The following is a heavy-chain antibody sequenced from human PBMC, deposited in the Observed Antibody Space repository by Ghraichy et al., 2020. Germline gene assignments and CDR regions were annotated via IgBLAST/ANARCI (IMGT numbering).Heavy chain of an antibody. CDR1: GFTFSSYW. V-gene: IGHV3-7*03. D-gene: IGHD3-10*01. CDR3: ARDGGGWFGESPFDY. Sequence: GGSLRLSCAASGFTFSSYWMSWVRQAPGKGLEWVANIKQDGSEKYYVDSVKGRFTISRDNAKNSLYLQMNSLRAEDTAVYYCARDGGGWFGESPFDYWGQGTLVTVSS. J-gene: IGHJ4*02. CDR2: IKQDGSEK.